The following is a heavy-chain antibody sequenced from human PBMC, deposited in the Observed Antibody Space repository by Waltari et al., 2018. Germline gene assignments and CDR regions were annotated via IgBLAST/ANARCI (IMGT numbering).Heavy chain of an antibody. V-gene: IGHV3-7*01. CDR1: GFTFNSHW. J-gene: IGHJ4*02. D-gene: IGHD3-10*01. CDR2: IKPDASDK. Sequence: EVQVVESGGGSVQPGGSLRTPCAASGFTFNSHWMSWVRQAPGKGLEWVANIKPDASDKYYVDSVKGRFTISRDNAKNSLYLQMNSLRAEDTAIYYCARNKLRLDYWGPGTLVTVSS. CDR3: ARNKLRLDY.